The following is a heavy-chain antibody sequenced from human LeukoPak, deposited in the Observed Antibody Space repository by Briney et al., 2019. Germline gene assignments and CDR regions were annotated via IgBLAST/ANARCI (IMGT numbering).Heavy chain of an antibody. CDR3: ARQEGEWPRYFGF. J-gene: IGHJ4*02. CDR1: GGSISSGTYY. V-gene: IGHV4-39*01. CDR2: TYYSGTT. D-gene: IGHD5-12*01. Sequence: SETLSLTCTVSGGSISSGTYYWGWVRQSPGKRLEWIGSTYYSGTTYYNPSLKSRVTISADTSKNQFSLKVSSVTASDTAVYYCARQEGEWPRYFGFWGQGTQVTVSS.